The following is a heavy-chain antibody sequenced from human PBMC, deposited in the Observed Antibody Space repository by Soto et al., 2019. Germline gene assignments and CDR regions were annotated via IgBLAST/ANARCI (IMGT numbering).Heavy chain of an antibody. D-gene: IGHD2-2*01. V-gene: IGHV4-30-4*01. CDR1: GGSISSGDYY. Sequence: SETLSLTCTVSGGSISSGDYYWSWIRHPPGKGLEWIGYIYYSGSTYYNPSLKSRVTISVDTSKNQFSLKLSSVTAADTAVYYCAREGVDRATSWYLGYYWGQGTLVTVSS. CDR2: IYYSGST. J-gene: IGHJ4*02. CDR3: AREGVDRATSWYLGYY.